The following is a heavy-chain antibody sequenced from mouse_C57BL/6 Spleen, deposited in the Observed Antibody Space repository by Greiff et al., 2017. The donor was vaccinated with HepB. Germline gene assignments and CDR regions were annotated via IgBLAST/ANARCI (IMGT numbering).Heavy chain of an antibody. CDR1: GYTFTSYW. D-gene: IGHD1-1*01. V-gene: IGHV1-72*01. J-gene: IGHJ4*01. CDR2: IDPNSGGT. Sequence: QVQLQQPGAELVKPGASVKLSCKASGYTFTSYWMHWVKQRPGRGLEWIGRIDPNSGGTKYNEKFKSKATLTVDKPSSTAYMQLSSLTSEDSAVYYCARERLFITTVVATGGGAMDYWGQGTSGTVSS. CDR3: ARERLFITTVVATGGGAMDY.